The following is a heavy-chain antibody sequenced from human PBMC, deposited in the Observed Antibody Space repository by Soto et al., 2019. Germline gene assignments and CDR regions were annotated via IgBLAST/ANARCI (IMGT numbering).Heavy chain of an antibody. CDR1: GYIFTAYS. CDR3: AREENCSDGICYSEYFQR. D-gene: IGHD2-15*01. Sequence: QVQLEQSGAEVKKPGASVKVSCKASGYIFTAYSMHWVRRAPGQRLQWMGVVNPSGGSTNYAQKFQGRITLTRDTSRNTFYMDLSSLTSEDTAVYYCAREENCSDGICYSEYFQRWGQGTLVTVSS. V-gene: IGHV1-46*01. J-gene: IGHJ1*01. CDR2: VNPSGGST.